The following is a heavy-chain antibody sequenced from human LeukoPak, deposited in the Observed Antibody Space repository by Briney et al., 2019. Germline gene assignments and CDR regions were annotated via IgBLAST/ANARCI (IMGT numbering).Heavy chain of an antibody. CDR3: ARGPRGRFDSSGYSVGLGSRYYYYYMDV. D-gene: IGHD3-22*01. J-gene: IGHJ6*03. V-gene: IGHV4-39*01. CDR1: GGSISSSSYY. CDR2: IYYSGST. Sequence: SETLSLTCTVSGGSISSSSYYWGWIRQPPGKGLEWIGSIYYSGSTYYNPSLKSRVIISVDPSNNQFSLKLSSVTAADTAVYYCARGPRGRFDSSGYSVGLGSRYYYYYMDVWGKGTTVTVSS.